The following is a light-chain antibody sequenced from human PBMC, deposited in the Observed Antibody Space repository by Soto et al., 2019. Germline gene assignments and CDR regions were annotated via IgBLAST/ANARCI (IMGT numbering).Light chain of an antibody. CDR2: DVS. CDR1: SSDVGGYNY. V-gene: IGLV2-14*01. CDR3: SSYTSSSPPPDV. J-gene: IGLJ1*01. Sequence: QSALTQPASVSGSPGQSSTISCTGTSSDVGGYNYVSWYQQHPGKAPKLMIYDVSNRPSGVSNRFSGSKSGNTASLTISGLQAEDEADYYCSSYTSSSPPPDVFGTGTKVTVL.